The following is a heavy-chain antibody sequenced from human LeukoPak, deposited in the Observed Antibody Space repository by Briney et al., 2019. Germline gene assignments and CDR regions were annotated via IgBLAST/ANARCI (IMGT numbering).Heavy chain of an antibody. Sequence: GASVKVSCKASGYTFTSYGISWVRQAPGQGLEWMGIINPSGGSTSYAQKFQGRVTMTRDMSTSTVYMELSSLRSEDTAVYYCARGPNPDIVVEPAALGLDYWGQGTLVTVSS. J-gene: IGHJ4*02. V-gene: IGHV1-46*01. CDR2: INPSGGST. CDR3: ARGPNPDIVVEPAALGLDY. D-gene: IGHD2-2*01. CDR1: GYTFTSYG.